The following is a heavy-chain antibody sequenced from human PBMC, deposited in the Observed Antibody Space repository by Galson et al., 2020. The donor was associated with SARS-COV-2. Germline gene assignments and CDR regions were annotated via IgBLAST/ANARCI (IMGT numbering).Heavy chain of an antibody. CDR1: GYSFTTYW. D-gene: IGHD3-22*01. CDR2: IYPGDSDT. CDR3: ARLIGYYDSSGYYYFDY. Sequence: KIGESLKISCKGSGYSFTTYWIGWVRQMPGKGLEWMGTIYPGDSDTRYSPSFQGQVTMSADKSISTAYLQWSSLKASDTAMYYCARLIGYYDSSGYYYFDYWGQGTLVTVSS. J-gene: IGHJ4*02. V-gene: IGHV5-51*01.